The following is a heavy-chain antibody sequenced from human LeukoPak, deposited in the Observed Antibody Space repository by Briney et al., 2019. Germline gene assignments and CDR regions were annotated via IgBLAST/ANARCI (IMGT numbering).Heavy chain of an antibody. D-gene: IGHD3-9*01. Sequence: GGSLRLSCAASGFTFSSYGMHWVRQAPGKGLEWVAVIWYDGSNKYYADSVKGRFTISRDNPKNTLYLQMNSLRAEDTAVYYCARVWDYDILTGRHYYYYGMDVWGQGTTVTVSS. CDR1: GFTFSSYG. CDR2: IWYDGSNK. J-gene: IGHJ6*02. V-gene: IGHV3-33*01. CDR3: ARVWDYDILTGRHYYYYGMDV.